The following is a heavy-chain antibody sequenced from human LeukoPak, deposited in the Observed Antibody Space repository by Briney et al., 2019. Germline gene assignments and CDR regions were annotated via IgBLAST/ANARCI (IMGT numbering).Heavy chain of an antibody. Sequence: SETLSLTCTVSGGSISSYYWSWIRQPPGKGLEWIGYIYYSGSTYYNPSLRSRVIISVDRSKNQFSLKLSSVTAADTAVYYCARTPRIAAAGTGNFDYWGQGTLVTVSS. V-gene: IGHV4-59*12. CDR1: GGSISSYY. D-gene: IGHD6-13*01. CDR3: ARTPRIAAAGTGNFDY. CDR2: IYYSGST. J-gene: IGHJ4*02.